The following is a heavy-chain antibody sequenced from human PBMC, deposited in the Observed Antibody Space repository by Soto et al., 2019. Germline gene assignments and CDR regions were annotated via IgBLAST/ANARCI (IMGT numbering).Heavy chain of an antibody. CDR1: GFSFSIYG. CDR2: ISYDGSNK. Sequence: QVQLVESGGGVVQPGRSLRLSCAASGFSFSIYGMHWVRQAPGKGLEWVAVISYDGSNKQYADSVKGRFTISRDNSKNTVYLQMNSLRTEDAAVYYCAKAALDHCSSISCYDFDSWGQGTLVTVSS. V-gene: IGHV3-30*18. D-gene: IGHD2-2*01. J-gene: IGHJ4*02. CDR3: AKAALDHCSSISCYDFDS.